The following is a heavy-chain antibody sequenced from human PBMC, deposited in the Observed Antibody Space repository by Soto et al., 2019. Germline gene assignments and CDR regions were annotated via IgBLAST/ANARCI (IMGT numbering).Heavy chain of an antibody. D-gene: IGHD5-12*01. Sequence: SETLSLTCNVSGGSIKVGGYYWGWIREPPGKGLEWVATIYYSGTTYYNPSLKSRLTISLDTSRNQLSLDLTSVTAAHTAVYYCARLAYSHYSTWGQGTLVTVSS. CDR2: IYYSGTT. CDR3: ARLAYSHYST. V-gene: IGHV4-39*01. CDR1: GGSIKVGGYY. J-gene: IGHJ4*02.